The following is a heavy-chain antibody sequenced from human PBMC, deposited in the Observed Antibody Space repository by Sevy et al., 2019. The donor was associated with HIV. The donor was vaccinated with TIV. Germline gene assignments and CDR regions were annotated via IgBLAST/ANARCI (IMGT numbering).Heavy chain of an antibody. CDR2: IKQDGSEK. J-gene: IGHJ6*02. D-gene: IGHD3-9*01. CDR1: GFTFSSYW. CDR3: AREPPLTTFWSYYYYGMDV. V-gene: IGHV3-7*01. Sequence: GGSLRLSCAASGFTFSSYWMSWVRQAPGKGLEWVANIKQDGSEKYYVDSVKGRFTISRDNAKNSLYLQMNSLRAEETAVYYCAREPPLTTFWSYYYYGMDVSGQRTPVTVSS.